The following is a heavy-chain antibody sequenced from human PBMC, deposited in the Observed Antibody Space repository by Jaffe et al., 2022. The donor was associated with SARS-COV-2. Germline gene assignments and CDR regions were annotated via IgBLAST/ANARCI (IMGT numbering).Heavy chain of an antibody. CDR2: AYYSGSA. Sequence: QVQLQESGPGLVRPSETLSLTCTVSGDSITPYYWTWIRQPPGKGLECLGYAYYSGSASYSPSLKSRVTISVDTSKNQFSLSLRSVTPADTAVYFCARGARHDADAFDVWGQGTMVRVSS. CDR3: ARGARHDADAFDV. D-gene: IGHD1-1*01. CDR1: GDSITPYY. V-gene: IGHV4-59*01. J-gene: IGHJ3*01.